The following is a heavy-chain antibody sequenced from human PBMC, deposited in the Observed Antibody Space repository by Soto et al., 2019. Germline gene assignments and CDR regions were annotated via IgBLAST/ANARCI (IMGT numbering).Heavy chain of an antibody. J-gene: IGHJ4*02. CDR3: AKHIVVVPAAIDY. D-gene: IGHD2-2*01. CDR2: ISGSGGST. CDR1: GFTFSSYA. Sequence: GGSLRLSCAASGFTFSSYAMSWVRQAPGKGLEWVSAISGSGGSTYFADSVKGRFTISRDNSKNTLYLQMNSLRAEDTAVYYCAKHIVVVPAAIDYWGQGTLVTVSS. V-gene: IGHV3-23*01.